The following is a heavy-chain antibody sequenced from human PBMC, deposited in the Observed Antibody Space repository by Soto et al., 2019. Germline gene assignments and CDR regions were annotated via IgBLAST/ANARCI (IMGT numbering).Heavy chain of an antibody. CDR2: ISSSSSYI. V-gene: IGHV3-21*01. CDR3: ARGPPWGEWYFDY. CDR1: GFTFSSYS. J-gene: IGHJ4*02. D-gene: IGHD3-16*01. Sequence: EVQLVESGGGLAKPGGSLRLSCAASGFTFSSYSMNWVRQAPGKGLEWVSSISSSSSYIYYADSVKGRFTISRDNAKNSLYLQMNSLRAEDTAVYYCARGPPWGEWYFDYWGQGTLVTVSS.